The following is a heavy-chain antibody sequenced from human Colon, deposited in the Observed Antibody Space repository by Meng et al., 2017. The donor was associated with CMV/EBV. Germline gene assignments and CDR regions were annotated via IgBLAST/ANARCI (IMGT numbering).Heavy chain of an antibody. CDR3: ARVLLWFGGGRYYGMDV. J-gene: IGHJ6*02. CDR2: TYYRSKWYN. V-gene: IGHV6-1*01. CDR1: GDSLSSNSAA. Sequence: TLSLTCAISGDSLSSNSAAWNWIRQSPSRGLEWLGRTYYRSKWYNDYAVSVKSRITINPDTSRNQFSLQLNSVTPEDTAVYYCARVLLWFGGGRYYGMDVWGQGTTVTVSS. D-gene: IGHD3-10*01.